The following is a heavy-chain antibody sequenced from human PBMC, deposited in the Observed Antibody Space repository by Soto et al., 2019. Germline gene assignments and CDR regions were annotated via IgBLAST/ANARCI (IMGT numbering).Heavy chain of an antibody. Sequence: GGSLRLSCAASGFTFSSYAMHWVRQAPGKGLEWVAVISYDGSNKYYADSVKGRFTISRDNSKNTLYLQMNSLRAEDTAVYYYAKYTYYQDRSSYYIFDSWGQGTPVTVSS. CDR3: AKYTYYQDRSSYYIFDS. D-gene: IGHD3-22*01. CDR2: ISYDGSNK. CDR1: GFTFSSYA. J-gene: IGHJ4*02. V-gene: IGHV3-30-3*02.